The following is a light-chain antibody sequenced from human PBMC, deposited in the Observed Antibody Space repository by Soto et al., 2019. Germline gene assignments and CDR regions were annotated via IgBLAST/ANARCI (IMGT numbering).Light chain of an antibody. J-gene: IGLJ1*01. CDR1: SSDVGNFNL. Sequence: QSALTQPASVSGSPGQSITISCTGTSSDVGNFNLVSWYQHHPGKAPKLMIYEVTKRPSGVSNRFSGSKSGNTASLTVSGLQAEDEADYYCSSYAANNNYVFGTGTKLTVL. V-gene: IGLV2-14*02. CDR2: EVT. CDR3: SSYAANNNYV.